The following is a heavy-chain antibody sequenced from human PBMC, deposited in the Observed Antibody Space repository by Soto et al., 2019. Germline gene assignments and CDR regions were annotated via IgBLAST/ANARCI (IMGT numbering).Heavy chain of an antibody. CDR1: GFTFSSYA. J-gene: IGHJ4*02. V-gene: IGHV3-30-3*01. CDR2: ISYDGSNK. Sequence: QVQLVESGGGVVQPGRSLRLSCAASGFTFSSYAMHWVRQAPGKGLEWVAVISYDGSNKYYADSVKGRFTISRDNSKNTLYLQMYSLRAEDTAVYYCARDRGAAAGTGYFDYWGQGTLVTVSS. CDR3: ARDRGAAAGTGYFDY. D-gene: IGHD6-13*01.